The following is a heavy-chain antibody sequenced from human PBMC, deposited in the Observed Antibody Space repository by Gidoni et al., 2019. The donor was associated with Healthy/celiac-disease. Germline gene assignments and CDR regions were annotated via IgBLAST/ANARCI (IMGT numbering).Heavy chain of an antibody. CDR3: AKETSGYDTLWYYYGMDV. CDR1: GLPCSSYA. J-gene: IGHJ6*02. CDR2: ISGSGGST. Sequence: EVQLLESGGGLVQPGGSLRLSCAASGLPCSSYAMSWVRQAPGKGLEWVSAISGSGGSTYYADSVKGRFTISRDNSKNTLYLQMNSLRAEDTAVYYCAKETSGYDTLWYYYGMDVWGQGTTVTVSS. D-gene: IGHD5-12*01. V-gene: IGHV3-23*01.